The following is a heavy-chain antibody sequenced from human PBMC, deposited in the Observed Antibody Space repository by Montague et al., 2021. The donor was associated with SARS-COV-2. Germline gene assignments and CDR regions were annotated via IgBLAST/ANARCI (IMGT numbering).Heavy chain of an antibody. CDR2: IYTGGTT. J-gene: IGHJ2*01. D-gene: IGHD6-13*01. CDR1: SGSIRSGSYY. V-gene: IGHV4-61*02. CDR3: ARDAGGAAAGKGRYFDL. Sequence: TLSFTCSVSSGSIRSGSYYWTWIRQPAGKGLEWIGRIYTGGTTHYNPSLKSRVTISLDTSKNRFSLNLNSVTAADTAVYFCARDAGGAAAGKGRYFDLWGRGTLVTVSS.